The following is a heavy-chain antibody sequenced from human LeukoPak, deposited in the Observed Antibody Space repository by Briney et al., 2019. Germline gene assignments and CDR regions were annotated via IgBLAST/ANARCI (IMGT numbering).Heavy chain of an antibody. CDR3: ARVFDC. Sequence: GGSLRLSCAASGFTFSNYDMNWVRQAPGKGLEWVSYISSSSSTIYYADSVKGRFTISRDNPRNSLYLQMNSLRAEDTAVYYCARVFDCWGQGTLVTVSS. CDR2: ISSSSSTI. CDR1: GFTFSNYD. V-gene: IGHV3-48*04. J-gene: IGHJ4*02.